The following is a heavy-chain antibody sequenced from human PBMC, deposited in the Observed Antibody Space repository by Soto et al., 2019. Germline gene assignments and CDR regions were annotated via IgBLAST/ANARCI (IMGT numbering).Heavy chain of an antibody. Sequence: GASVKVSCKTSGNTFPNYALHWVRQAPGQRPEWMGWINGGNGNTKYSEHFQGRVTFTGDTSAGTAYMELSSLTSEDTAVYYCARDDSDYSSSWSIDYFNFWG. CDR3: ARDDSDYSSSWSIDYFNF. D-gene: IGHD6-13*01. V-gene: IGHV1-3*01. J-gene: IGHJ4*01. CDR1: GNTFPNYA. CDR2: INGGNGNT.